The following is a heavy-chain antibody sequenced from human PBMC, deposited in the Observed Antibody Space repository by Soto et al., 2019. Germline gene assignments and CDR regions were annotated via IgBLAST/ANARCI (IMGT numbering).Heavy chain of an antibody. CDR1: GYAFTTYG. V-gene: IGHV1-18*01. CDR2: ISAHNGNT. Sequence: QVHLVQSGAEVKKPGASVKVSCKGSGYAFTTYGITWVRQAPGQGLEWMGWISAHNGNTNYAQKLQGRVTLTRDTSTSTAYMELRSLGSDDTAVCYCARGGYGDYWGQGALVTVSS. CDR3: ARGGYGDY. J-gene: IGHJ4*02. D-gene: IGHD1-1*01.